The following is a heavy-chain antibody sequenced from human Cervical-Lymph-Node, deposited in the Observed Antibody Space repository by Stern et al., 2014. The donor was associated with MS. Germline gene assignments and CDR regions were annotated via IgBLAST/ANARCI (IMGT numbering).Heavy chain of an antibody. J-gene: IGHJ6*02. Sequence: VQLVQSGGGLVQPGRSLRLSCAASGFTFDDYALHWVRQAPGKGLAWVSGLNRNSGDIGYADSVKGRFTISRDNAKNSLYLQMNSLRVEDTALYYCAKCPSSSYFYHGMDVWGHGTTVTVSS. CDR2: LNRNSGDI. CDR3: AKCPSSSYFYHGMDV. CDR1: GFTFDDYA. V-gene: IGHV3-9*01. D-gene: IGHD6-6*01.